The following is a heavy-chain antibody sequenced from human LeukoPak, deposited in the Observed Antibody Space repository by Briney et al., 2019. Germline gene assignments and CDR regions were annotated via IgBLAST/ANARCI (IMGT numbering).Heavy chain of an antibody. CDR3: AKGAGSAYYYVPRYMDV. V-gene: IGHV3-30*02. CDR1: GFTFSSFG. CDR2: IRYDGSNK. Sequence: PGGSLRLSCAASGFTFSSFGMHWVRQAPGKGLEWVAFIRYDGSNKYYADSVKGRFTISRDNSKNTLYLQMNSLRAEDTAVYYCAKGAGSAYYYVPRYMDVWGKGTTVTISS. D-gene: IGHD3-10*02. J-gene: IGHJ6*03.